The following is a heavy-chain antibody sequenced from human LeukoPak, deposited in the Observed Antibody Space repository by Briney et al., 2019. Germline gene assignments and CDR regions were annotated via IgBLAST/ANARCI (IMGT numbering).Heavy chain of an antibody. D-gene: IGHD3-22*01. Sequence: SETLSLTCAVYGGSFSGYYWSWIRQPPGKGLEWIGEINHSGSTNYNPSLKSRVTMSVDTSKNQFSLKLSSVTAADTAVYYCARSTARNYYDSSGYSHFDYWGQGTLVTVSS. CDR3: ARSTARNYYDSSGYSHFDY. CDR1: GGSFSGYY. CDR2: INHSGST. V-gene: IGHV4-34*01. J-gene: IGHJ4*02.